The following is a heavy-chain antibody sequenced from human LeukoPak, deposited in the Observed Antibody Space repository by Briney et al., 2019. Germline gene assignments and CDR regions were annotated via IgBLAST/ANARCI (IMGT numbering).Heavy chain of an antibody. V-gene: IGHV4-59*01. CDR2: IYYSGST. Sequence: SATLSLTCTVSGGSISTYYWNWLRQPPGKGLEWIGYIYYSGSTNYHPSLKRRVTISLDTSKNQFSLKLDSVTAADTAVYYCARAASGWYPFTYWGQGTLVTVSS. CDR3: ARAASGWYPFTY. J-gene: IGHJ4*02. CDR1: GGSISTYY. D-gene: IGHD6-19*01.